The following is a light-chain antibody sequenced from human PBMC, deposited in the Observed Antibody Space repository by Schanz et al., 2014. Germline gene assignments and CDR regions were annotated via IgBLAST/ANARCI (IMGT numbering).Light chain of an antibody. Sequence: QSALTQPASVSGSPGQSITISCTGTSSDVGGYNYVSWYQQHPGKAPKLMIYDVNNRPSGVSNRFSGSKSGNTASLTISGLQAEDEADYYCSSYTRSSTLIFGGGTKLTVL. V-gene: IGLV2-14*01. CDR1: SSDVGGYNY. CDR2: DVN. J-gene: IGLJ2*01. CDR3: SSYTRSSTLI.